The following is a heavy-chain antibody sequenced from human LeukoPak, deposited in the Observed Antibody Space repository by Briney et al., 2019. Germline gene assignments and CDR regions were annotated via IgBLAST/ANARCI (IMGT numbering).Heavy chain of an antibody. V-gene: IGHV3-23*01. CDR2: ISGSGGGT. Sequence: GGSLRLSCAASGFTFSSYAMSWVRQAPGEGLEWVSSISGSGGGTYYADSVKGRFTISRDNSKNTLYLQMNSLRAEDTAVYYCAEDRLASGTADYIDYWGQGTPVTVSS. CDR3: AEDRLASGTADYIDY. CDR1: GFTFSSYA. D-gene: IGHD3-10*01. J-gene: IGHJ4*02.